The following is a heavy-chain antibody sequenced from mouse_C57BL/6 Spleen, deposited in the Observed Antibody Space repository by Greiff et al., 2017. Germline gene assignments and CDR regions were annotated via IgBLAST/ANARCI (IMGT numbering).Heavy chain of an antibody. CDR1: GYAFSSSW. D-gene: IGHD1-1*01. Sequence: LVEPGASVKISCKASGYAFSSSWMNWVKQRPGKGLEWIGRIYPGDGDTNYNGKFKGKATLTADKSSSTAYMQLSSLTSEDSAVYFCARLLLRPFDEWAQGTTRTGSS. CDR2: IYPGDGDT. CDR3: ARLLLRPFDE. J-gene: IGHJ2*01. V-gene: IGHV1-82*01.